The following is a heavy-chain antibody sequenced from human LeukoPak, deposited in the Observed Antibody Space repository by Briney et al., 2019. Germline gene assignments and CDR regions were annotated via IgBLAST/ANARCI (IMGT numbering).Heavy chain of an antibody. CDR2: INHSGST. CDR1: GGSFSGYY. Sequence: SETLSLTCAVYGGSFSGYYWSWIRQPPGKGLEWIGEINHSGSTNYNPSLKSRVTISVDTSKNQFSLKLSSVTAADTAVYYCARGYGSGSYYLWFDPWGQGTLVTVSS. V-gene: IGHV4-34*01. CDR3: ARGYGSGSYYLWFDP. J-gene: IGHJ5*02. D-gene: IGHD3-10*01.